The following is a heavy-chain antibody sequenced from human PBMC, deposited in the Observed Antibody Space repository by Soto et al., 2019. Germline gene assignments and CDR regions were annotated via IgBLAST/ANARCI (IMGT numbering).Heavy chain of an antibody. CDR1: GYTFTSYG. CDR2: INGYNGNT. J-gene: IGHJ6*02. D-gene: IGHD1-7*01. Sequence: ASVKVSFKASGYTFTSYGISWVRQASGQGLEWMGWINGYNGNTDSAQNFQGRVTMTTDTSTSTDTPTSTVYMELRSLKSDDTAIYYCAREDLPNSYYGIDVWGQGATVTVSS. V-gene: IGHV1-18*01. CDR3: AREDLPNSYYGIDV.